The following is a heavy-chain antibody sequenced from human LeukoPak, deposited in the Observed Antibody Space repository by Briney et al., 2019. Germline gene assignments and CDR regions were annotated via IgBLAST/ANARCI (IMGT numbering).Heavy chain of an antibody. CDR3: AKKYDSCGYYPGYFDF. D-gene: IGHD3-22*01. CDR1: GFTFSSYG. CDR2: IRYDGSNK. Sequence: GGSLRLSCAASGFTFSSYGMHWVRQAPGKGLEWVAFIRYDGSNKYYADSVKGRFTISRDNSKNTLYLQMNSLRAEDTAVYYCAKKYDSCGYYPGYFDFAGQGTLVTVST. J-gene: IGHJ4*02. V-gene: IGHV3-30*02.